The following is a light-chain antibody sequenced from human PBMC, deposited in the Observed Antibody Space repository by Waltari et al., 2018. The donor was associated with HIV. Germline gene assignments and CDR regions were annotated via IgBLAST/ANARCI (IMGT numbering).Light chain of an antibody. CDR2: EVS. V-gene: IGLV2-14*01. CDR1: SSELGNHKY. Sequence: QSALTQPASVPGSPGLSITIPCVGTSSELGNHKYVSSFQHHPGKAPKLIIYEVSNRPSGVSDRFSGSKSGNTASLTISGLQVEDEAEYYCNSETSAGTYVFGTGTKVTVL. J-gene: IGLJ1*01. CDR3: NSETSAGTYV.